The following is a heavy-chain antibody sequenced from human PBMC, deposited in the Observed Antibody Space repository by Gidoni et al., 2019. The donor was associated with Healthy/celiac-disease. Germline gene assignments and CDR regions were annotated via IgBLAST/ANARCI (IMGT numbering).Heavy chain of an antibody. D-gene: IGHD7-27*01. Sequence: QVQLVQSGAEVKKPGSSVKVSCKASGGTFSSSAISWVRQAPGQGLEWMGGIIPIFGTANYAQKFQGRVTITADESTSTAYMELSSLRSEDTAVYYCARDQDTWAGYYYYGMDVWGQGTTVTVSS. V-gene: IGHV1-69*01. CDR2: IIPIFGTA. CDR1: GGTFSSSA. CDR3: ARDQDTWAGYYYYGMDV. J-gene: IGHJ6*02.